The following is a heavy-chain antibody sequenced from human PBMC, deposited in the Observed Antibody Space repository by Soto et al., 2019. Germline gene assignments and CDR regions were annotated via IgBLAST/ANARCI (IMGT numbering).Heavy chain of an antibody. CDR3: ARDAPPPTVVTNWFDP. Sequence: SETLSLTCTVSGGSISSSSYYWGWIRQPPGKGLEWIGGIYYSGSTYYNPSLKSRITISVDTSKNLFSRKLSSVTAADTAVYYCARDAPPPTVVTNWFDPWGQGTLVTVSS. J-gene: IGHJ5*02. D-gene: IGHD4-17*01. CDR2: IYYSGST. V-gene: IGHV4-39*07. CDR1: GGSISSSSYY.